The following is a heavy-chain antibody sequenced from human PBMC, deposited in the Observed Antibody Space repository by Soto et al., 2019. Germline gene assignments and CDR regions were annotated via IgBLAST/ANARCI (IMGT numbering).Heavy chain of an antibody. D-gene: IGHD3-16*01. V-gene: IGHV3-48*01. CDR1: GFTFSTYN. J-gene: IGHJ6*02. CDR3: AKYDYGAGTAMAF. CDR2: ISSSSSTI. Sequence: EVQLVESGGGLVQPGGSLRLSCAASGFTFSTYNMNWVRQAPGKGLQWVSYISSSSSTIYYTDSVKGRFTISRDNAKNSLYLKMNTLRADATAVYYWAKYDYGAGTAMAFGGQGTTVTVSS.